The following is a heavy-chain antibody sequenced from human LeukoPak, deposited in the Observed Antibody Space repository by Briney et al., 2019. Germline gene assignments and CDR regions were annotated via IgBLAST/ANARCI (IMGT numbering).Heavy chain of an antibody. CDR2: IKKDGSET. CDR3: GVGSGGPDY. D-gene: IGHD3-10*01. CDR1: GFTFSSYW. J-gene: IGHJ4*02. V-gene: IGHV3-7*01. Sequence: GGSLRLSCAASGFTFSSYWMSWVRQAPGKGLEWVANIKKDGSETNYVDAVEGRFTISRDNAKNSLYLQMNGLRVEDTAVYYCGVGSGGPDYWGQGTRVTVSS.